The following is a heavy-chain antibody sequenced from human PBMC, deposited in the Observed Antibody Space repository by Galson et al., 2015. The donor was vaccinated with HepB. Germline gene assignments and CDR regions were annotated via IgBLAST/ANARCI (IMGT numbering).Heavy chain of an antibody. D-gene: IGHD6-19*01. CDR1: GFIFDSYS. J-gene: IGHJ4*02. CDR2: ISSSSTYR. Sequence: SLRLSCAASGFIFDSYSMDWVRQAPGKGLEWVSSISSSSTYRYYADSVKDRFTISRDNAKNSLYLQINSLGVEDTAVYFCARVKSGIAVAGTRAFDCWAQGTLVTVSS. CDR3: ARVKSGIAVAGTRAFDC. V-gene: IGHV3-21*03.